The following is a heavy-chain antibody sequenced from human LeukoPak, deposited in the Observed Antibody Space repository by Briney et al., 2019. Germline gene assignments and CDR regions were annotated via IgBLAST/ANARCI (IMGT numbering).Heavy chain of an antibody. J-gene: IGHJ4*02. CDR2: ISYDGSNK. CDR3: AKGPALGATLGY. V-gene: IGHV3-30*18. CDR1: GFTFSSYG. D-gene: IGHD1-26*01. Sequence: AGRSLRLSCAASGFTFSSYGMHWVRQAPGKGLEWVAVISYDGSNKYYADSVKGRFTISRDNSKNTLYLQMNSLRAEDTAVYYCAKGPALGATLGYWGQGTLVTVSS.